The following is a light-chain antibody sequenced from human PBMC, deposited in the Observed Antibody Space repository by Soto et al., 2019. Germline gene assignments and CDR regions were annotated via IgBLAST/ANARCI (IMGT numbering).Light chain of an antibody. CDR2: DAS. J-gene: IGKJ2*01. CDR1: QSISYW. Sequence: DIQMTQSPSTLSASVGERVTLTCRASQSISYWLAWYQQKSGKAPKLLIYDASDLERGVPSRFSGSGSGTEFTLTISGLQPVDFATYYCQQYDNYPHTFGQGTKLEIK. V-gene: IGKV1-5*01. CDR3: QQYDNYPHT.